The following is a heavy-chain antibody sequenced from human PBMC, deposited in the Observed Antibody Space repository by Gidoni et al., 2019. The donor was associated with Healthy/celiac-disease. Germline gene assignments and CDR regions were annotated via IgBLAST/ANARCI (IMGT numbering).Heavy chain of an antibody. J-gene: IGHJ6*03. Sequence: QVQLVQSGAEVKKPGSSVKVSCKASGGTFSSYALRWVRQAPGQGLEWMGGIIPIFGTANYAQKCQGRVTITADKSTSTAYMELSSLRSEDTAVYYCARDSPWDYGSGSHDYYYMDVWGKGTTVTVSS. CDR1: GGTFSSYA. V-gene: IGHV1-69*06. CDR2: IIPIFGTA. CDR3: ARDSPWDYGSGSHDYYYMDV. D-gene: IGHD3-10*01.